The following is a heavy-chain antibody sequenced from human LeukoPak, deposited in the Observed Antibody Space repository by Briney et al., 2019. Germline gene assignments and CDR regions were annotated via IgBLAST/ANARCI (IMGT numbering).Heavy chain of an antibody. Sequence: GGSLRLSCAASRFTFSSYPMSWLPPAPGQGLVGVSSISGSGGSTYYADSVKGRFTISRDNSKNTLYLQMSSLRAEDTALYYCAKEVGLSAAGTRGDFDYWGQGALVTVSS. CDR2: ISGSGGST. J-gene: IGHJ4*02. CDR3: AKEVGLSAAGTRGDFDY. CDR1: RFTFSSYP. D-gene: IGHD6-13*01. V-gene: IGHV3-23*01.